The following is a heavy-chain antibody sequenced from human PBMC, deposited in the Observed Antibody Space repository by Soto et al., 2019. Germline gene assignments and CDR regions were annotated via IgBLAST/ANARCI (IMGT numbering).Heavy chain of an antibody. CDR3: ARYKIAVAGTRIYFDY. Sequence: SETLSLTCTVSGGSISSSSYYWGWIRQPPGKGLEWIGSIYYSGSTYYNPSLKSRVTISVDTSKNQFSLKLSSVTAADTAVYYCARYKIAVAGTRIYFDYWGQGTLVTVSS. D-gene: IGHD6-19*01. CDR1: GGSISSSSYY. CDR2: IYYSGST. V-gene: IGHV4-39*01. J-gene: IGHJ4*02.